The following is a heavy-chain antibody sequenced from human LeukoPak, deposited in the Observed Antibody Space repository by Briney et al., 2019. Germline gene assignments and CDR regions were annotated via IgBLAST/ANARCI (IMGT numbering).Heavy chain of an antibody. D-gene: IGHD3-10*01. CDR1: GFTFSTFG. CDR2: ITSTSSYI. Sequence: PGGSLRLSCAASGFTFSTFGMYWVRQAPGKGLECVSSITSTSSYIYYADSVKGRFTISRDDAKDSLYLQMNSLRAEDTAVYYCARAVSTYGLDSWGQGTLVTVSS. CDR3: ARAVSTYGLDS. J-gene: IGHJ4*02. V-gene: IGHV3-21*01.